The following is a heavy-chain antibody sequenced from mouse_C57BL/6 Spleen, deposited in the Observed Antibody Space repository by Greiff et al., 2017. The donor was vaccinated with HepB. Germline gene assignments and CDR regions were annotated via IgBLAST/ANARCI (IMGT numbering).Heavy chain of an antibody. J-gene: IGHJ4*01. D-gene: IGHD2-12*01. Sequence: VQLQQSGPELVKPGASVKISCKASSYAFSSSWMNWVKQRPGKGLEWIGRIYPGDGDTNYNGKFKGKATLTADKSSSTAYMQLSSLTSEDSAVYFCARYSFYYAMDYWGQGTSVTVSS. V-gene: IGHV1-82*01. CDR2: IYPGDGDT. CDR1: SYAFSSSW. CDR3: ARYSFYYAMDY.